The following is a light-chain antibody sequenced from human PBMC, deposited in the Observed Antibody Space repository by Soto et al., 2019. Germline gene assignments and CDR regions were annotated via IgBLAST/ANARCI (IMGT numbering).Light chain of an antibody. V-gene: IGKV3-11*01. CDR1: QSVSGY. Sequence: EIVLTQSPATVSLSPGETATLSGRASQSVSGYLTWYQQKPGQAPRLLIYGASNRATGIPARFSGSGSGTDYTLTISSLEPEDFAVYYCQQRSSWITFGGGTKVEI. CDR2: GAS. CDR3: QQRSSWIT. J-gene: IGKJ4*01.